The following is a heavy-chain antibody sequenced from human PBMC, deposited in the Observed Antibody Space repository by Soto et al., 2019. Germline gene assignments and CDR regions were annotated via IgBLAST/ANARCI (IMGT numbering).Heavy chain of an antibody. CDR1: GGSVSSGSYY. D-gene: IGHD3-10*01. CDR3: ARGVLLWSRAWFDP. Sequence: QVQLQESGSGLVKPSETLSLTCTVSGGSVSSGSYYWSWIRQPPGKGLEWIGYIYYSGSTNYNPSLKSRVTISVDTSKNQFSLKLSSVTAADTAVYYCARGVLLWSRAWFDPWGQGTLVTVSS. V-gene: IGHV4-61*01. J-gene: IGHJ5*02. CDR2: IYYSGST.